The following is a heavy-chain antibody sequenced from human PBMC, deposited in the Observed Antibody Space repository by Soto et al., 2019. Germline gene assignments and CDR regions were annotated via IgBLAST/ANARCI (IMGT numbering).Heavy chain of an antibody. J-gene: IGHJ4*02. Sequence: QLQLQESGPGLVKPSEILSLTCTVSGGSISDNSYYWGWIRQPPGKGLEWIGTFFYGGNTYYNPSLKSRVTIFVDTSKNQSSLKLNSVTAADTAVYYCARLNGDYVSYVEYWGQGTLVTVSS. CDR2: FFYGGNT. CDR1: GGSISDNSYY. CDR3: ARLNGDYVSYVEY. D-gene: IGHD4-17*01. V-gene: IGHV4-39*01.